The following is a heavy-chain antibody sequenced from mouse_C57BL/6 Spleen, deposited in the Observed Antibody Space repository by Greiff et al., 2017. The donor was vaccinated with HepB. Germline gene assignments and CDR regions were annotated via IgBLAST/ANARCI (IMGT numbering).Heavy chain of an antibody. J-gene: IGHJ4*01. CDR2: IDPEDSET. V-gene: IGHV14-2*01. Sequence: EVKLEESGAELVKPGASVKLSCTASSFNIKDYYMHWVKQRPEQGLEWIGRIDPEDSETKYASKFQGKATITADTSSNTAYLQLSSLTSEYTAVYYCARLNWAGAMDYWGQGTSVTVSS. CDR1: SFNIKDYY. CDR3: ARLNWAGAMDY. D-gene: IGHD4-1*01.